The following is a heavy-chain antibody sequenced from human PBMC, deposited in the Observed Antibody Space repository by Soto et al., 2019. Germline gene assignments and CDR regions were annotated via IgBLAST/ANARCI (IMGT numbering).Heavy chain of an antibody. D-gene: IGHD1-26*01. CDR1: GYTFTSYY. V-gene: IGHV1-46*01. CDR2: INPRGGST. J-gene: IGHJ5*02. Sequence: QVQLVQSGAEVKKPGASVNVSCKASGYTFTSYYMHWVRQAPGQGLEWMGTINPRGGSTTYAQKFQGRVTVTRDTSTSTVYMELSNLRSDDTAIYYCARVALSGGGWLDPWGQGTLVTVSS. CDR3: ARVALSGGGWLDP.